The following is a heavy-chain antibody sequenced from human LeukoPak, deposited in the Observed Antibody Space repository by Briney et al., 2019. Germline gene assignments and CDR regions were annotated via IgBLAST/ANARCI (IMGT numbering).Heavy chain of an antibody. Sequence: GGSLRLSCAASGFTFRGFAMSWVRQAPGKGLEWVSAISGDAHSIYYADSLKGRFTISRDNSKNTPYLQMSSLRAADTATYFCVKDAPLPFDFWGQGALVIVSS. CDR2: ISGDAHSI. CDR1: GFTFRGFA. J-gene: IGHJ4*02. V-gene: IGHV3-23*01. CDR3: VKDAPLPFDF.